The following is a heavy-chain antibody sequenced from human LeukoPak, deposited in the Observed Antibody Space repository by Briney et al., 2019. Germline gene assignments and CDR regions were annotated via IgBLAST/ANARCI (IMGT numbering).Heavy chain of an antibody. CDR2: LRGDGET. D-gene: IGHD1-1*01. V-gene: IGHV3-23*01. CDR3: TRASWASNADAVW. J-gene: IGHJ4*02. Sequence: GGSLRLSCAASGVSFTNYAISWVRQAPARGPEWVSRLRGDGETFYADSVKGRFALSSHDSRNTLYLQHNTLKDEDTAIYYCTRASWASNADAVWWGQGTQVTVSP. CDR1: GVSFTNYA.